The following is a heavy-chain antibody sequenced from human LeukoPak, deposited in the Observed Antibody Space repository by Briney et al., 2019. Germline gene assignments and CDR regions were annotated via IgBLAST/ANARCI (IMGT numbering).Heavy chain of an antibody. CDR2: ISDNGYDT. V-gene: IGHV3-23*01. Sequence: GGSLRLSCAASGFTFSSSAMTWVRQAPGKGLEWVSAISDNGYDTFYADSVKGRFTISRDNSKNMVWLQINSPTAEDTATYYCAKDGNWARFEDWGQGTLVTVSS. CDR3: AKDGNWARFED. D-gene: IGHD7-27*01. J-gene: IGHJ4*02. CDR1: GFTFSSSA.